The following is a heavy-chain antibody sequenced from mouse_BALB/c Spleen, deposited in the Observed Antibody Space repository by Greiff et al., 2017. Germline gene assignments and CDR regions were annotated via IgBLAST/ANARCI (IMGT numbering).Heavy chain of an antibody. J-gene: IGHJ2*01. V-gene: IGHV14-3*02. CDR2: IDPANGNT. D-gene: IGHD2-14*01. CDR1: GFNIKDTY. CDR3: ASPYRHYYFDY. Sequence: VQLKQSGAELVKPGASVKLSCTASGFNIKDTYMHWVKQRPEQGLEWIGRIDPANGNTKYDPKFQGKATITADTSSNTAYLQLSSLTSEDTAVYYCASPYRHYYFDYWGQGTTLTVSS.